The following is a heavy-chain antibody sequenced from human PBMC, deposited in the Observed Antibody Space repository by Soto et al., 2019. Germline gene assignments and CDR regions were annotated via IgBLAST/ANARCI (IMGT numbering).Heavy chain of an antibody. V-gene: IGHV4-59*01. CDR1: GGSISSYY. J-gene: IGHJ1*01. Sequence: PSETLSLTCTVSGGSISSYYWGWIRQPPGKGLEWIGYIYSSGSTNYNPSLKSRITISVDTSKNQFSLKLSSVTAADTAVYYCARGGSSWLEYFQHWGQGTLVTVPQ. CDR3: ARGGSSWLEYFQH. CDR2: IYSSGST. D-gene: IGHD6-13*01.